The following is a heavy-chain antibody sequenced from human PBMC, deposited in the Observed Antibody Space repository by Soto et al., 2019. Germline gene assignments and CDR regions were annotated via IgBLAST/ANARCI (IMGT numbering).Heavy chain of an antibody. CDR2: IIPIFGTA. CDR3: ARGGYCSGGSCYSAFDY. V-gene: IGHV1-69*01. Sequence: QVQLVQSGAEVKKPGSSVKVSCKASGGTFSSYAISWVRQAPGQGLEWMGGIIPIFGTANYAQKFQGRVTITADESTRTAYMERSSLRSEDTAVYYCARGGYCSGGSCYSAFDYWGQGTLVTVSS. D-gene: IGHD2-15*01. CDR1: GGTFSSYA. J-gene: IGHJ4*02.